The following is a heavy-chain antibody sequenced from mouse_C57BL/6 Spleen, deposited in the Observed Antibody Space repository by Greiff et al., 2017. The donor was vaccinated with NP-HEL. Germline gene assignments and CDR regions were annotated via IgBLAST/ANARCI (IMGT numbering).Heavy chain of an antibody. CDR3: TLITTRSYYFDY. CDR2: IDPENGDT. Sequence: EVQLKQSGAELVRPGASVKLSCTASGFNIKDDYMHWVKQRPEQGLAWIGWIDPENGDTESASKFQGKATITADTSSNTAYLQLSSLTSEDTAVYYCTLITTRSYYFDYWGQGTTLTVSS. J-gene: IGHJ2*01. CDR1: GFNIKDDY. V-gene: IGHV14-4*01. D-gene: IGHD1-1*01.